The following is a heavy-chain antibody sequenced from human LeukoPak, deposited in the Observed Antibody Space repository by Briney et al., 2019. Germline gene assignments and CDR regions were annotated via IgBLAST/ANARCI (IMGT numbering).Heavy chain of an antibody. CDR1: GFTFSSYA. V-gene: IGHV3-23*01. D-gene: IGHD1-26*01. CDR2: ISGSGGST. CDR3: AKDSRVGARFYYYYYMDV. J-gene: IGHJ6*03. Sequence: GGSLRLSCAASGFTFSSYAMSWVRQAPGKGLEWVSAISGSGGSTYYADSVKGRFTTSRDNSKNTLYLQMNSLRAEDTAVYYCAKDSRVGARFYYYYYMDVWGKGTTVTVSS.